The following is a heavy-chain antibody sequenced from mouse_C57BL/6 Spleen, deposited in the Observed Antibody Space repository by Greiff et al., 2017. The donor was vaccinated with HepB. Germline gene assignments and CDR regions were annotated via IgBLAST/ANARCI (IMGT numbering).Heavy chain of an antibody. Sequence: DVKLQESGPGLVKPSQSLSLTCSVTGYSITSGYYWNWIRQFPGNKLEWMGYISYDGSNNYNPSLKNRISITRDTSKNQFFLKLNSVTTEDTATYYCARWYYGSSSFAYWGQGTLVTVSA. V-gene: IGHV3-6*01. CDR2: ISYDGSN. D-gene: IGHD1-1*01. CDR3: ARWYYGSSSFAY. J-gene: IGHJ3*01. CDR1: GYSITSGYY.